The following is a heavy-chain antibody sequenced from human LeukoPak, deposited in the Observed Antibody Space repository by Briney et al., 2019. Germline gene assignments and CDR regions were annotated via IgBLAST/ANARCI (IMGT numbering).Heavy chain of an antibody. CDR3: ARMAYHHSDY. J-gene: IGHJ4*02. V-gene: IGHV2-70*17. Sequence: SGPALVKPTQTLTLTCTFSGSSLSTSQMCVSWIRQPPGKALEWLARIDWDDDKFYSTSLKTRLTISKDTSINQVVLTMTNMDPVDTATYYCARMAYHHSDYWGQGTLVTVSS. CDR2: IDWDDDK. D-gene: IGHD2-21*01. CDR1: GSSLSTSQMC.